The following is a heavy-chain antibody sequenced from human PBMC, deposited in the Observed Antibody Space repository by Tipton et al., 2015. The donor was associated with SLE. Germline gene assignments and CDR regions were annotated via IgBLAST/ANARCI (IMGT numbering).Heavy chain of an antibody. D-gene: IGHD3-10*01. CDR3: TVMYGSGSYPIDH. V-gene: IGHV4-38-2*01. CDR2: IYHSGST. CDR1: GYSISKDYY. J-gene: IGHJ5*02. Sequence: VKPSETLSLNCAVSGYSISKDYYWGWIRQSPGKGLEWIGIIYHSGSTYYNLSLRSRVTISVETSKNQFSLKLTSVTAADTAVYYCTVMYGSGSYPIDHWGQGTLVTVSS.